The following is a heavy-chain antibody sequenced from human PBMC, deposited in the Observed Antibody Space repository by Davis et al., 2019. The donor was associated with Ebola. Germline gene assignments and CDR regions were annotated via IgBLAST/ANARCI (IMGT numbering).Heavy chain of an antibody. CDR2: TRNKAKSYTT. V-gene: IGHV3-72*01. J-gene: IGHJ3*02. D-gene: IGHD2-21*02. CDR3: ARGRDYALDI. CDR1: GFTSSDHY. Sequence: GESLKISCAASGFTSSDHYMDWVRQAPGKGLERVARTRNKAKSYTTEYAASVKGRFTISRDDSKNSLYLQMNSLRDDDTAVYYCARGRDYALDIWGQGTMVTVSS.